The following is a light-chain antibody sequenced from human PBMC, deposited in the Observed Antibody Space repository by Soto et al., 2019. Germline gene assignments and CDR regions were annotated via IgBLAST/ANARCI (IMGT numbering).Light chain of an antibody. V-gene: IGLV2-14*01. CDR3: SSYTSSSTLLNDV. J-gene: IGLJ1*01. CDR2: DVS. CDR1: SSDVGGYNY. Sequence: QSVLTQPASVSGSPGQSITISCTGTSSDVGGYNYVSWYQQHPGKAPKLMIYDVSNRPSGVSNRFSGSKSGNTASLTISGLQAEDEADYYCSSYTSSSTLLNDVFGTGTKLTVL.